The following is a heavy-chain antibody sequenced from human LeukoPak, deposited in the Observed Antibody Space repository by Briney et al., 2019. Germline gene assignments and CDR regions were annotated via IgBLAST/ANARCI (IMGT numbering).Heavy chain of an antibody. CDR3: AKGGGRSQADAFDF. CDR1: GFTFSSYA. CDR2: ILNDGSNK. J-gene: IGHJ3*01. D-gene: IGHD1-26*01. V-gene: IGHV3-30*04. Sequence: GGSLRLSCAASGFTFSSYAMHWVRQAPGKGLEWVTVILNDGSNKYYADSVKGRFTISRDTSKNTLYLQMDGLRAEDTAVYYCAKGGGRSQADAFDFWGQGTMVAVSS.